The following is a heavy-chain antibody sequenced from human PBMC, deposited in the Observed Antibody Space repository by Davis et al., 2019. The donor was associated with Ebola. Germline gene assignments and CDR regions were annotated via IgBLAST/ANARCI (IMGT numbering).Heavy chain of an antibody. CDR2: ISPSASRM. D-gene: IGHD5-18*01. J-gene: IGHJ4*02. Sequence: GESLKISCEASGFSVSDNYMNWVRQAPEKGLEWVSYISPSASRMFYAESVKGRFTISRDDAKNSLFLQMNSLRVEDTAVYYCVPGTWIRGQGRLVTVSS. V-gene: IGHV3-69-1*01. CDR1: GFSVSDNY. CDR3: VPGTWI.